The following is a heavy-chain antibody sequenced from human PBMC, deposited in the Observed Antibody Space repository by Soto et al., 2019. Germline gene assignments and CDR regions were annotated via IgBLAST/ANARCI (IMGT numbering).Heavy chain of an antibody. CDR1: GGSFSGYY. CDR2: INHSGST. D-gene: IGHD5-12*01. Sequence: SETLSLTCAVYGGSFSGYYWSWIRQPPGKGLEWIGEINHSGSTNYNPSLKSRVTISVDTSKNQFSLKLSSVTAADTAVYYCARGSGIYPTLWGQGTLVTVSS. CDR3: ARGSGIYPTL. J-gene: IGHJ4*02. V-gene: IGHV4-34*01.